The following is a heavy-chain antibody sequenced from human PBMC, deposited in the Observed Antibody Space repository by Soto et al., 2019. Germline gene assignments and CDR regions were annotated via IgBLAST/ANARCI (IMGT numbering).Heavy chain of an antibody. Sequence: SETLSLTCTVSDVSISSYYSSWIRQTPGKGLEWIGYIYYSGSTNYNPSLKSRVTISVDTSKNQFSLKLSSVTAADTAVYYCARGPNYYDFWTCDVWGKGTTVTVSS. D-gene: IGHD3-3*01. V-gene: IGHV4-59*01. CDR3: ARGPNYYDFWTCDV. CDR2: IYYSGST. J-gene: IGHJ6*04. CDR1: DVSISSYY.